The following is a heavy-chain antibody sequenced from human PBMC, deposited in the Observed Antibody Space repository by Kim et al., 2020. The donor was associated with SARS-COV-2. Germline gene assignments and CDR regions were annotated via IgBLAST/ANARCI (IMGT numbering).Heavy chain of an antibody. J-gene: IGHJ6*03. Sequence: PSRKGRVTISVDTSKNQFSLKLSSVTAADTVVYYCARGGRPYYYYYYMDVWGKGTTVTVSS. CDR3: ARGGRPYYYYYYMDV. V-gene: IGHV4-34*01. D-gene: IGHD6-6*01.